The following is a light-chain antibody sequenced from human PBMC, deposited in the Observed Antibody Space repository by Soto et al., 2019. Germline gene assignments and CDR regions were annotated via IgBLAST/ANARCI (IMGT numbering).Light chain of an antibody. Sequence: DIQMTQSPSSLSASVGDRVTITCQASQDISNYLNWYQQKPGKAPKLLIYDACNLETGVPSRFSGSGSGTYFTFTISSLQPEDIATYYCQQYDNLPITFGGWTKVEIK. CDR1: QDISNY. V-gene: IGKV1-33*01. CDR2: DAC. J-gene: IGKJ4*01. CDR3: QQYDNLPIT.